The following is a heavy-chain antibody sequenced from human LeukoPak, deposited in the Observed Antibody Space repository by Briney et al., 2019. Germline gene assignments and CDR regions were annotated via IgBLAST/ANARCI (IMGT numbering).Heavy chain of an antibody. D-gene: IGHD3-9*01. CDR1: GFTFRSYE. CDR2: ISSSGRTI. J-gene: IGHJ4*02. Sequence: PGGSLRLSCAASGFTFRSYEMNWVRQAPGKGLEWVSYISSSGRTIYYADSLKGRFTISRDNAKNSLYLQMNSLRAEDTAVYYCARDWDELGYFDSKRGYGGQGTLVTVSS. CDR3: ARDWDELGYFDSKRGY. V-gene: IGHV3-48*03.